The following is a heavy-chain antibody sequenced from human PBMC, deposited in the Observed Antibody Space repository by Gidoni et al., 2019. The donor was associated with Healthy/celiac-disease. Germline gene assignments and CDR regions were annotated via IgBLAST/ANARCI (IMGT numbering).Heavy chain of an antibody. CDR2: INHSGST. CDR1: GGSFSGYY. V-gene: IGHV4-34*01. CDR3: ARGGYSSGWYARRTLDY. D-gene: IGHD6-19*01. Sequence: HVQLQQWGAGLLKPSETLSLTCAVYGGSFSGYYWSWICQPPGKGLEWIGEINHSGSTKYNPSIKSRVTISVDTSKNQFSLKLSYVTAAESAVYYCARGGYSSGWYARRTLDYWGKGTLVTVSS. J-gene: IGHJ4*02.